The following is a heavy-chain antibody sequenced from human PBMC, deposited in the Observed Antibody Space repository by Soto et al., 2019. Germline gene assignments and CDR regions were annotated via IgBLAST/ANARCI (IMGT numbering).Heavy chain of an antibody. Sequence: QVRLVQSGADVQRPGASMNISCQASGYQLTGSYLHWVRRAPGHGLQWMGMINPDTGSTTYAETFQERVTMTTDKSAGTVFLGLGRLTSDDTATYSCARQYCSGTSCYWYFDFWGQGTFVSVSS. J-gene: IGHJ4*02. CDR3: ARQYCSGTSCYWYFDF. CDR1: GYQLTGSY. V-gene: IGHV1-2*02. CDR2: INPDTGST. D-gene: IGHD2-2*01.